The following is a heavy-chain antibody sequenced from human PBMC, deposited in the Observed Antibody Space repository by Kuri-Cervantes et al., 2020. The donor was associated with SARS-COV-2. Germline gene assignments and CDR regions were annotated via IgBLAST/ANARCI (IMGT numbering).Heavy chain of an antibody. J-gene: IGHJ2*01. Sequence: ASVKVSCKASGNTFTSYGISWVRQAPGQGLEWMGWMNPNSGNTGYAQKFQGRVTITRNTSISTAYMELSSLRSEDTAVYYCARAHAYDFWSGYSHWYFDLWGRGTLVTVSS. CDR1: GNTFTSYG. D-gene: IGHD3-3*01. CDR3: ARAHAYDFWSGYSHWYFDL. V-gene: IGHV1-8*03. CDR2: MNPNSGNT.